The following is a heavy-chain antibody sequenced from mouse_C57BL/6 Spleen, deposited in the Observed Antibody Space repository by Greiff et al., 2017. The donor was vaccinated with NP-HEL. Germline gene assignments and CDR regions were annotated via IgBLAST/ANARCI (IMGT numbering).Heavy chain of an antibody. CDR2: IYPGDGDT. Sequence: QVQLQQSGPELVKPGASVKISCKASGYAFSSSWMNWVKQRPGKGLEWIGRIYPGDGDTNYNGKFKGKATLTADKSSSTAYMQLSSLTSEDSAVYFCARAEVVFDYWGQGTTLTVSS. CDR1: GYAFSSSW. J-gene: IGHJ2*01. V-gene: IGHV1-82*01. CDR3: ARAEVVFDY. D-gene: IGHD1-1*01.